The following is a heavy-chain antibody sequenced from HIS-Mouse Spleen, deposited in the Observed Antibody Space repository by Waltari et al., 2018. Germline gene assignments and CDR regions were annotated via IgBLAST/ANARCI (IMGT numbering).Heavy chain of an antibody. CDR1: GGSISSSSYY. CDR3: ARHNLNYWYFDL. Sequence: QLQLQESGPGLVKPSETLSLTCTVSGGSISSSSYYWGWIRQPPGKGLEWIGSIYYSGSTYYNPSLKSRVTISVDTSKNQFSLKLSSVTAADMAVYYCARHNLNYWYFDLWGRGTLVTVSS. V-gene: IGHV4-39*01. J-gene: IGHJ2*01. CDR2: IYYSGST.